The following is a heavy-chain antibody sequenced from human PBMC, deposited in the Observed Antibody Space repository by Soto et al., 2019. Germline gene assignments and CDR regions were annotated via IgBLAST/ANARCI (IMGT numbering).Heavy chain of an antibody. Sequence: LRLSCAASGFTFSSYGMHWVRQAPGKGLEWVAVISYDGSNKYYADSVKGRFTISRDNSKNTLYLQMNSLRAEDTAVYYCAKDLGSSWYLDYWGQGTLVTVSS. CDR1: GFTFSSYG. CDR3: AKDLGSSWYLDY. J-gene: IGHJ4*02. D-gene: IGHD6-13*01. V-gene: IGHV3-30*18. CDR2: ISYDGSNK.